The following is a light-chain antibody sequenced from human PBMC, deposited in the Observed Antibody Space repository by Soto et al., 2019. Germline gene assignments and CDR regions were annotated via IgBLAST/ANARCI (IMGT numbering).Light chain of an antibody. CDR1: SSDVGNYNY. Sequence: QSVLTQPASVSGSPGQSITISCTGTSSDVGNYNYVAWYQHYPGKAPKVIIYEVTNRPSGVSNRFSGSKSGNTASLTISGLQAEDEAEYYCSSYTGSSTYVFGSGTKLTVL. J-gene: IGLJ1*01. CDR2: EVT. CDR3: SSYTGSSTYV. V-gene: IGLV2-14*01.